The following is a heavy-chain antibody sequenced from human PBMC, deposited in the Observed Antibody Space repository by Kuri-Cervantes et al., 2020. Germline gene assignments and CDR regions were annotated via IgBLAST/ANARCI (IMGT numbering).Heavy chain of an antibody. D-gene: IGHD5-12*01. CDR3: ARTGGWLGLGYYYGMDV. Sequence: ASVKVSCKASGYTFTGYYMHWVRQAPGQGLEWMGWINPNSGGTNYAQKFQGRVTMTRDTSISTAYMELSRLRSDDTAVYYCARTGGWLGLGYYYGMDVWGQGTTVTVSS. CDR1: GYTFTGYY. V-gene: IGHV1-2*02. J-gene: IGHJ6*02. CDR2: INPNSGGT.